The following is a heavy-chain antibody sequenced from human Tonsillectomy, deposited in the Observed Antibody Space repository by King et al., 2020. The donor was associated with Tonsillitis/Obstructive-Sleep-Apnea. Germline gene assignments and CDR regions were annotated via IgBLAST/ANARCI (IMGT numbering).Heavy chain of an antibody. CDR3: ARAEGYDYIWGSYRLFDY. CDR2: INPNSGGP. D-gene: IGHD3-16*02. J-gene: IGHJ4*02. V-gene: IGHV1-2*06. Sequence: VQLVESGAEVKKPGASVKVSCKASGYTFTGYYMHWVRQAPGQGLEWMGRINPNSGGPNYAQKFQGRVTMTRDTSISTAYMGLSRLRSDDTAVYYCARAEGYDYIWGSYRLFDYWGQGTLVTVSS. CDR1: GYTFTGYY.